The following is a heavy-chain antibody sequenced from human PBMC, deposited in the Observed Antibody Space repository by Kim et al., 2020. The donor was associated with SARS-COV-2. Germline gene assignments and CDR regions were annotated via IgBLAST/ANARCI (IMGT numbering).Heavy chain of an antibody. J-gene: IGHJ6*02. D-gene: IGHD3-22*01. CDR2: IKQDGSEK. Sequence: GGSLRLSCAASGFTFSSYWMSWVRQAPGKGLEWVANIKQDGSEKYYVDSVKGRFTISRDNAKNSLYLQMNSLRAEDTAVYYCARHYVVYYYYGMDVWGQGTTVTVSS. CDR3: ARHYVVYYYYGMDV. CDR1: GFTFSSYW. V-gene: IGHV3-7*01.